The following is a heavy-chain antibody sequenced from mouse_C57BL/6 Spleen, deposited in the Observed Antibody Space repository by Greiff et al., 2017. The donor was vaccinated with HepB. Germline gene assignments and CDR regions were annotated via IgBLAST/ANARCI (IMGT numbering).Heavy chain of an antibody. CDR1: GYTFTSYG. D-gene: IGHD4-1*01. J-gene: IGHJ4*01. CDR3: ARRWDDYYAMDY. Sequence: LEESGAELARPGASVKLSCKASGYTFTSYGISWVKQRTGQGLEWIGEIYPRSGNTYYNEKFKGKATLTADKSSSTAYMELRSLTSEDSAVYFCARRWDDYYAMDYWGQGTSVTVSS. V-gene: IGHV1-81*01. CDR2: IYPRSGNT.